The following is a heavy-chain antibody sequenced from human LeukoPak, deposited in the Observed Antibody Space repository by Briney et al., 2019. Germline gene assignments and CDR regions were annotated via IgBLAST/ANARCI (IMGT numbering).Heavy chain of an antibody. J-gene: IGHJ3*02. V-gene: IGHV3-48*01. CDR2: ISSSSSTI. CDR3: ARDIRRGYSYGLGAFDI. D-gene: IGHD5-18*01. CDR1: GFNFSDAW. Sequence: PGGSLRLSCAASGFNFSDAWMTWVRQAPGGGLEWVSYISSSSSTIYYADSVKGRFTISRDNAKNSLYLQMNSLRAEDTAVYYCARDIRRGYSYGLGAFDIWGQGTMVTVSS.